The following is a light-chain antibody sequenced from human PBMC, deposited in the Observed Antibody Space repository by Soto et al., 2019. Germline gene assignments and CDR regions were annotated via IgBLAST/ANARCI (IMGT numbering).Light chain of an antibody. Sequence: VLTQSPGTLSLSPGERATLSCRASQSVSNNYFAWYQQKPGQAPRLLIFGSSDRATGIPDRFSVSGSGTDFTLTISRLEPEDFAVYYCQQYGSSPPYTFGQGTKLEIK. CDR2: GSS. CDR3: QQYGSSPPYT. CDR1: QSVSNNY. V-gene: IGKV3-20*01. J-gene: IGKJ2*01.